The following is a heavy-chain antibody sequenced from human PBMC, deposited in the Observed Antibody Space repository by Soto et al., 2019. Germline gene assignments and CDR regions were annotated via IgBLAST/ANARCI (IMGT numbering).Heavy chain of an antibody. D-gene: IGHD3-16*02. J-gene: IGHJ3*02. Sequence: GGSLRLSCAASGFTFSSYAMSWVRQAPGKGLEWVSAISGSGGSTYYADSVKGRFTISRDNSKNTLYLQMNSLRAEDTAVYYCDTGESIIIKFAGVIAHDAFDIWGQGTMVTVSS. CDR2: ISGSGGST. CDR3: DTGESIIIKFAGVIAHDAFDI. V-gene: IGHV3-23*01. CDR1: GFTFSSYA.